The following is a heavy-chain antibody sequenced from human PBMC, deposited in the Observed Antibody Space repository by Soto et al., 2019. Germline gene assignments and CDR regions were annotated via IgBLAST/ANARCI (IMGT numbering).Heavy chain of an antibody. Sequence: QVQLVESGGGVVQPGRSLRLSCAASGFNFSSYVMHWVRQAPGKGLEWVAVIWYDGGNKYYADSVEGRFTISRDNSKNTLYLQMNSLRAEDTAVYYCARDGQWLPRDGLRSSYYFDYWGQGTLVTVSS. D-gene: IGHD6-19*01. V-gene: IGHV3-33*01. CDR2: IWYDGGNK. J-gene: IGHJ4*02. CDR1: GFNFSSYV. CDR3: ARDGQWLPRDGLRSSYYFDY.